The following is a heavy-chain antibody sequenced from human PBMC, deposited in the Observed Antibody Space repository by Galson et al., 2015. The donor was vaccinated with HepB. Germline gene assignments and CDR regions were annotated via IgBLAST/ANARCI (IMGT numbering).Heavy chain of an antibody. CDR3: ARGLLESPTLGRPFDV. D-gene: IGHD3-3*01. V-gene: IGHV4-4*07. J-gene: IGHJ3*01. Sequence: SETLSLTCTVSGGPISHNYLSWVRQSAGGTLEWLGRIYTSGSTKYNPSLERRVTVSLDASKNQFSLNLRSVTAADTAVYYCARGLLESPTLGRPFDVWGQGTRVTVSS. CDR1: GGPISHNY. CDR2: IYTSGST.